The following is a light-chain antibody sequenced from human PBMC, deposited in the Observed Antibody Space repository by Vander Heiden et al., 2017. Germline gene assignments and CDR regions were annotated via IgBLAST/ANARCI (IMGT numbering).Light chain of an antibody. CDR3: SSYTSSSTPYV. V-gene: IGLV2-14*03. Sequence: QSALTQPASVSGTPGPSNNIHCTGTSSDVGGYNYVSWYQQHPGKAPNLMIYDVSNRPSGVSNRFSGSKSGNTASLTISGLQAEDEADYYCSSYTSSSTPYVFGTGTKVTVL. J-gene: IGLJ1*01. CDR1: SSDVGGYNY. CDR2: DVS.